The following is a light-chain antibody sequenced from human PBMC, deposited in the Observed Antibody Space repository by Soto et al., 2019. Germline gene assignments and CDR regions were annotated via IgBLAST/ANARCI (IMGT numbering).Light chain of an antibody. CDR3: QQYYNTPLT. Sequence: DIVMTQSPDSLSVSLGERVTINDNSSQSLLYSSNNRNYLAWFQQEPGQPPKLLIYWASTREFGVPDRFSGSGSGTDFTLTISSLQAEDVAVYYCQQYYNTPLTFGGGTKVDIK. CDR2: WAS. V-gene: IGKV4-1*01. CDR1: QSLLYSSNNRNY. J-gene: IGKJ4*01.